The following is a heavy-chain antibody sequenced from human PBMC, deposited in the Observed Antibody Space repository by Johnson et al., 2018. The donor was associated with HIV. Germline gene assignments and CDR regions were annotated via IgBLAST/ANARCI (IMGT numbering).Heavy chain of an antibody. D-gene: IGHD2-15*01. Sequence: MLLVESGGDLVQPGGSLRLSCAASGFIVRSNYMNWVRQAPGKGLEWVSVIYSGGDTYYSDSVMGRFTISRDTSKNTLYLQMNSLRGDDTAVYYCTRVSSTSLALDIWGQGTLVTVSS. J-gene: IGHJ3*02. CDR1: GFIVRSNY. V-gene: IGHV3-66*01. CDR2: IYSGGDT. CDR3: TRVSSTSLALDI.